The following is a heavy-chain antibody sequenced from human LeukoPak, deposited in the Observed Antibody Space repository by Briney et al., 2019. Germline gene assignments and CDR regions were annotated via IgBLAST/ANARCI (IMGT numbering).Heavy chain of an antibody. Sequence: SETLSLTCTVSGGSISSGDYYWSWIRQPPGKGLEWIGYIYYSGSTYYNPSLKSRVTISVDTSKNQFSLKLSSVTAADTAVYYCARGGYSSSWYVRGGWFDPWGQGTLVTVSS. D-gene: IGHD6-13*01. CDR3: ARGGYSSSWYVRGGWFDP. CDR2: IYYSGST. V-gene: IGHV4-30-4*01. CDR1: GGSISSGDYY. J-gene: IGHJ5*02.